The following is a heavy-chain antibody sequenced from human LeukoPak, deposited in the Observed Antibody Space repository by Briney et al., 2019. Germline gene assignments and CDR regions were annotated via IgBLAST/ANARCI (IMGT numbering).Heavy chain of an antibody. CDR1: GYIFTELS. CDR2: FNPEDGET. Sequence: ASVKVSCKVSGYIFTELSMHWVRQAPGQGLEWMGGFNPEDGETFYAQKFQGRVNMTEDTSTDTAYMELSSLSYDDTAVYYCATDGAGDYLNHWGQGTLVTVSS. J-gene: IGHJ4*02. CDR3: ATDGAGDYLNH. V-gene: IGHV1-24*01. D-gene: IGHD4-17*01.